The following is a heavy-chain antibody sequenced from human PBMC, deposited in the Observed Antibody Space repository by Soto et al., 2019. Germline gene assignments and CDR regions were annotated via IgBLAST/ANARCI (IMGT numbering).Heavy chain of an antibody. Sequence: GGSLRLSCAASGFTFSSYSMNWVRQAPGKGLEWVSSISSSSSYIYYADSVKGRFTISRDNAKNSLYLQMNSLRAEDTAVYYCARGVVPAAYPRYYYYGMDVWGQGTTVTVSS. D-gene: IGHD2-2*01. CDR3: ARGVVPAAYPRYYYYGMDV. J-gene: IGHJ6*02. CDR2: ISSSSSYI. V-gene: IGHV3-21*01. CDR1: GFTFSSYS.